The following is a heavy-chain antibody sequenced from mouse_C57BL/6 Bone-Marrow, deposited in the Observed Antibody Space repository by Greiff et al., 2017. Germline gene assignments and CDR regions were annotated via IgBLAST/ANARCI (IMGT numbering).Heavy chain of an antibody. CDR3: ARGPITLDY. Sequence: QVQLQQPGAELVMPGASVKLSCKASGYTFTSYWMHWVKQRPGQGLEWIGEIDPSDSYTNYNQKFKGKSTLTVDKSSSTADMQLSSLTSEDSAVYYCARGPITLDYWGQGTSVTVSS. CDR2: IDPSDSYT. V-gene: IGHV1-69*01. J-gene: IGHJ4*01. D-gene: IGHD1-2*01. CDR1: GYTFTSYW.